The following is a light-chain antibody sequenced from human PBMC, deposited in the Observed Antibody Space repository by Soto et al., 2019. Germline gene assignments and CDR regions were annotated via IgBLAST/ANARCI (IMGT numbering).Light chain of an antibody. CDR3: QQYYSTPRT. Sequence: DIVMTQAPDSLSVSLGERATINCKSSQSVLYSSNNKKYLAWYQQKPGQPPKLLMYWASTRESGVPDRFSGSGSGTDFTLTISSLQAEDVAVYYGQQYYSTPRTFGQGTKVEIK. J-gene: IGKJ1*01. CDR1: QSVLYSSNNKKY. V-gene: IGKV4-1*01. CDR2: WAS.